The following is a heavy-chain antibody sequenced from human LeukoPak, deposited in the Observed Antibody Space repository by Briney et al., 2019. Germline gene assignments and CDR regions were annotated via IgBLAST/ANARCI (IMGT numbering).Heavy chain of an antibody. Sequence: PSQTLSLTCTVSVGSISSGAYYWTWIRQHPGKGLEWIQYMYNSGSTNYNPSLKSRVTISVDTSKNQFSLKLSSVTAADTAVYYCARRVTSNWFDPWGQGTLVTVSS. CDR2: MYNSGST. J-gene: IGHJ5*02. V-gene: IGHV4-61*09. D-gene: IGHD2-21*02. CDR3: ARRVTSNWFDP. CDR1: VGSISSGAYY.